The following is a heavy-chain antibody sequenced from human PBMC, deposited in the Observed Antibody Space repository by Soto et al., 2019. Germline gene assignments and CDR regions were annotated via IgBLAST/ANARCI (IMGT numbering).Heavy chain of an antibody. CDR2: IYYSGST. V-gene: IGHV4-39*01. J-gene: IGHJ4*02. Sequence: PSETLSLTCTVSGGSISSSSYYWGWIRQPPGKGLEWIGSIYYSGSTYYNPSLKSRVTISVDTSKNQFSLKLSSVTAADTAVYYCARRSLETWDDPGLYFDYWGQGTLVTVSS. CDR3: ARRSLETWDDPGLYFDY. D-gene: IGHD1-1*01. CDR1: GGSISSSSYY.